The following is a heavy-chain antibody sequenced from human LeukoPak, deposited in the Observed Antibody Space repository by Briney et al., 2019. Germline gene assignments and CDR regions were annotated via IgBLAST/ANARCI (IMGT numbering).Heavy chain of an antibody. D-gene: IGHD3-9*01. Sequence: SQTLSLTCAISGDSVSSKSAAWNWIRQSPSRGLEWLGRTYYRSKWYHEYAVSVKSRITINPDTSKNQFSLQLNSVTPEDTAVYYCARGAYFDWLTLDYWGQGTLVTVSS. CDR1: GDSVSSKSAA. CDR3: ARGAYFDWLTLDY. V-gene: IGHV6-1*01. CDR2: TYYRSKWYH. J-gene: IGHJ4*02.